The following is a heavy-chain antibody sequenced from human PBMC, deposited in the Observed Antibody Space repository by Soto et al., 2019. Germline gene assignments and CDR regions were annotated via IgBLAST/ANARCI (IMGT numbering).Heavy chain of an antibody. CDR3: ATSRGYCSGGSCYSGWFDP. D-gene: IGHD2-15*01. V-gene: IGHV4-34*01. CDR1: GGSFSGYY. CDR2: INHSGST. Sequence: SEILSLTCAVHGGSFSGYYWSWIRQPPGKGLEWIGEINHSGSTNYNPSLKSRVTISVDTSKNQFSLKLSSVPAADTAVYYCATSRGYCSGGSCYSGWFDPWGQGTLVT. J-gene: IGHJ5*02.